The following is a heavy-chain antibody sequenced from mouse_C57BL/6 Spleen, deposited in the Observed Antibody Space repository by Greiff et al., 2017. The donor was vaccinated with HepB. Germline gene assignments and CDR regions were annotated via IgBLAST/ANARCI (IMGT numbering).Heavy chain of an antibody. CDR1: GYAFSSSW. CDR2: IYPGDGDT. J-gene: IGHJ1*03. D-gene: IGHD1-1*01. Sequence: QVQLKESGPELVKPGASVKISCKASGYAFSSSWMNWVKQRPGKGLEWIGRIYPGDGDTNYNGKFKGKATLTADKSSSTAYMQLSSLTSEDSAVYFCARFGTVVAKWYFDVWGTGTTVTVSS. V-gene: IGHV1-82*01. CDR3: ARFGTVVAKWYFDV.